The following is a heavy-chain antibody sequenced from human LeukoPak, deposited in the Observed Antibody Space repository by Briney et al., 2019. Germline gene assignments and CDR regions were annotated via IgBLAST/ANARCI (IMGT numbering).Heavy chain of an antibody. V-gene: IGHV1-8*01. D-gene: IGHD1-7*01. CDR1: GYTFTSYD. Sequence: ASVKVSCKASGYTFTSYDINWVRQAPGQGLEWMGWMNPNSGNTGYAQKLQGRVTMTRNTSISTAYMELSSLRSEDTPVYYCARGYITGTTQIDYWGQGTLVTVSS. CDR2: MNPNSGNT. CDR3: ARGYITGTTQIDY. J-gene: IGHJ4*02.